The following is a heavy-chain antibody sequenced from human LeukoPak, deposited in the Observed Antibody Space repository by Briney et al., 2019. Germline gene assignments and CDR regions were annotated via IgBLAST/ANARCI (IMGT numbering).Heavy chain of an antibody. CDR1: GGTFSSYA. CDR3: ATNYYDSSGYYIY. J-gene: IGHJ4*02. V-gene: IGHV1-69*13. Sequence: SVKVSCKASGGTFSSYAISWVRQAPGQGLEWMGGIIPIFGTANYAQKFQGGATITADESTSTAYMELSSLRSEDTAVYYCATNYYDSSGYYIYWGQGTLVTVSS. D-gene: IGHD3-22*01. CDR2: IIPIFGTA.